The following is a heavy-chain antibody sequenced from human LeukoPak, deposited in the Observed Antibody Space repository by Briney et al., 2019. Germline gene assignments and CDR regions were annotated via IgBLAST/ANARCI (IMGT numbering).Heavy chain of an antibody. CDR2: ISSSGSTI. D-gene: IGHD1-26*01. V-gene: IGHV3-11*04. Sequence: GGSLRLSCAASGFTFSDYYMSWIRQAPGKGLEWVSYISSSGSTIYYADSVKGRFTISRDNAKNSLYLQMNSLRAEDTAVYYCARELSPWGGRDLAFDIWGQGTMVTVSS. CDR3: ARELSPWGGRDLAFDI. CDR1: GFTFSDYY. J-gene: IGHJ3*02.